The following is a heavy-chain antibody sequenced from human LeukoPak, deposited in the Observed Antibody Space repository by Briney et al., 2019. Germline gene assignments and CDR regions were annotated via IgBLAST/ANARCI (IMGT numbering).Heavy chain of an antibody. D-gene: IGHD3-9*01. CDR3: AREEQGDDILTGYYSDY. CDR2: ISSSSSYI. Sequence: GGSLRLSCAASGFTFSSYSMNWVRQAPGKGLEWVSSISSSSSYIYYADSVKGRFTISRDNAKNSLYLQMNSLRAEDTAVYYCAREEQGDDILTGYYSDYWGQGTLATVSS. J-gene: IGHJ4*02. CDR1: GFTFSSYS. V-gene: IGHV3-21*01.